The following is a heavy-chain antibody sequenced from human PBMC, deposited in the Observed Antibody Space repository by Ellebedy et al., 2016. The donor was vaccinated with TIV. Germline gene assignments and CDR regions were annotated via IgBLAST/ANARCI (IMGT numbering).Heavy chain of an antibody. J-gene: IGHJ6*02. Sequence: AASVKVSCKASGYTFTSYYMHWVRQAPGQGLEWMGIINPTAGSTSSAQKFQGRVTMTSDTSTRTVYTELSSLRSEDTAVYYCARAPSVDPHMDVWGQGTTVTVSS. CDR2: INPTAGST. V-gene: IGHV1-46*01. CDR3: ARAPSVDPHMDV. D-gene: IGHD6-19*01. CDR1: GYTFTSYY.